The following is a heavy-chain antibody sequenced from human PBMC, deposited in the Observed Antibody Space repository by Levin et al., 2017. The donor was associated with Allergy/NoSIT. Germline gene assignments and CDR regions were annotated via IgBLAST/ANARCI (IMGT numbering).Heavy chain of an antibody. CDR2: IKSKADGGTI. Sequence: PGGSLRLSCSGTGFTFINAWMSWVRQVPGKGLVWVGRIKSKADGGTIDYAAPVKGRFTMSRDDSESSVYLHMSSLQAEDSAVYFCSAGNPFQYWGQGTLVTVSS. V-gene: IGHV3-15*01. J-gene: IGHJ1*01. CDR3: SAGNPFQY. CDR1: GFTFINAW.